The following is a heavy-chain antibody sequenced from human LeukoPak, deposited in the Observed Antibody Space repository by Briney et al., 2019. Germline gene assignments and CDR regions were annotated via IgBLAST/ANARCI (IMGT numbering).Heavy chain of an antibody. J-gene: IGHJ4*02. CDR3: AKGRGGSYSGFDY. D-gene: IGHD1-26*01. CDR2: ISWNSGTL. Sequence: GGSLRLSCAASGFTFDDYAIHWVRQAPGKGLEWVSGISWNSGTLGYADSVKGRFTTSRDNAKNSLYLQMNSLRAEDTALYYCAKGRGGSYSGFDYWGQGTLVTVSS. V-gene: IGHV3-9*01. CDR1: GFTFDDYA.